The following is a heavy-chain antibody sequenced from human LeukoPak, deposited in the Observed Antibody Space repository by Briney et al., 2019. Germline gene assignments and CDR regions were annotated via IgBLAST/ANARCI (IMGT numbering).Heavy chain of an antibody. CDR2: ISSSSSYI. CDR1: GFTFSSYS. Sequence: GGSLRLSCAASGFTFSSYSMNWVRQAPGRGLEWVSSISSSSSYIYYADSVKGRFTISRDNAKNSLYLQMNSLRAEDTAVYYCARWEIRRDGPQNDYWGQGTLVTVSS. V-gene: IGHV3-21*01. D-gene: IGHD5-24*01. CDR3: ARWEIRRDGPQNDY. J-gene: IGHJ4*02.